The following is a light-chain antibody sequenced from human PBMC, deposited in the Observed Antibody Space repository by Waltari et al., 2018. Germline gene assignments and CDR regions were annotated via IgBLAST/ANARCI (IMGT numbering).Light chain of an antibody. V-gene: IGLV1-44*01. J-gene: IGLJ2*01. CDR1: SSNVGGST. CDR3: AVWDARLNGPV. CDR2: ARN. Sequence: QSVLTQPPSASGTPGQRVTISCSGTSSNVGGSTVPWYQQVQGTAPKPLINARNQRASGFPDRFSGSKSGTSASLAISGLQSEDEADYFCAVWDARLNGPVFGGGTKVTVL.